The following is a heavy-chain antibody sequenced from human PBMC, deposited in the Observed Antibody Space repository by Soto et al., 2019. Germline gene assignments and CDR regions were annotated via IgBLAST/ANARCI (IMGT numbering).Heavy chain of an antibody. CDR1: VFTFSSYS. Sequence: EVQLVESGGGLVQPGGSLRLSCAASVFTFSSYSMNWVRQAPGKGLEWVSYISSSTMYYADSVKGRFTISRDNAKNSLYLQMNSLRAEDTAVYYCARDLNYGLFDYWGQGTLVTVSS. D-gene: IGHD4-17*01. CDR3: ARDLNYGLFDY. J-gene: IGHJ4*02. CDR2: ISSSTM. V-gene: IGHV3-48*01.